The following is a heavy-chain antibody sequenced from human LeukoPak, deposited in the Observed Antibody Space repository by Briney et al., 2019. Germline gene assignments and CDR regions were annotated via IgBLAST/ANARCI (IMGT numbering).Heavy chain of an antibody. J-gene: IGHJ4*02. CDR2: IYHSGST. CDR3: AREGEYGDSYY. V-gene: IGHV4-4*02. CDR1: GGSISSSNW. Sequence: SETLSLTCAVSGGSISSSNWWSWVRQPPGKGLEWIGEIYHSGSTNYNPSLKSRVTISVDKSKNQFSLKLSSVTAADTAIYYCAREGEYGDSYYWGQGTQVIVSA. D-gene: IGHD4-17*01.